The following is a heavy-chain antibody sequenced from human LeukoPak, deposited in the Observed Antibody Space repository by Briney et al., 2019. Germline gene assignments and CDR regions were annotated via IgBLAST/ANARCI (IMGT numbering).Heavy chain of an antibody. CDR2: IYYSGST. D-gene: IGHD5-12*01. J-gene: IGHJ4*02. Sequence: SETLSLTCTVSGGSISTYNWSWIRQPPGKGLEWIGYIYYSGSTNYNPSLRSRVTISVDTSKNQFSLKVNFVTAADTAVYYCARVSGGYDDYWGQGALVTVSS. V-gene: IGHV4-59*01. CDR1: GGSISTYN. CDR3: ARVSGGYDDY.